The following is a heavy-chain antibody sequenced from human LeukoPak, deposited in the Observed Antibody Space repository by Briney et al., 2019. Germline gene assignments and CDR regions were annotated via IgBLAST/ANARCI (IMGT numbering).Heavy chain of an antibody. Sequence: GSSVKVSCKASRATFSSYAISWVGQAPGPRLEWMGGIIPIFGTANYAQKFQGRVTITTDESTSTAYMELSSRSSEDTAVYYCAREYRYGSSTSCDPHYFDYCGQGTLVTVSS. V-gene: IGHV1-69*05. J-gene: IGHJ4*02. CDR2: IIPIFGTA. D-gene: IGHD2-2*01. CDR3: AREYRYGSSTSCDPHYFDY. CDR1: RATFSSYA.